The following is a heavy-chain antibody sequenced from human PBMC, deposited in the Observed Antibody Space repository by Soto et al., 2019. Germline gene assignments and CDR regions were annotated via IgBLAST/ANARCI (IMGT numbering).Heavy chain of an antibody. Sequence: ASVKVSCKASGYTFTSYAMHWVRQAPGQRLEWLVWINAGNGNTKHSQKFQGRVTITRDTSASTANIERSSLSSEETAVYYCGRDGLRWFGESFDPWGQGTLVTVPS. D-gene: IGHD3-10*01. V-gene: IGHV1-3*01. J-gene: IGHJ5*02. CDR2: INAGNGNT. CDR3: GRDGLRWFGESFDP. CDR1: GYTFTSYA.